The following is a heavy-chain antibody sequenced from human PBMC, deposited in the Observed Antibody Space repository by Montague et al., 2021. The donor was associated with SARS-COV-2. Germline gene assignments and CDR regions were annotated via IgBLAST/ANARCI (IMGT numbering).Heavy chain of an antibody. Sequence: SLRLSCAASGFPFSSAWMTWVRQSPGKGLEWVGRIKSKAVGGAIQYATSVKGRFTISRDDSENTLYLQMDSLTTEDTAVYYCTADFSDTAEQMAQTDLWGQGTLVTVSS. CDR3: TADFSDTAEQMAQTDL. CDR1: GFPFSSAW. V-gene: IGHV3-15*01. D-gene: IGHD5-24*01. J-gene: IGHJ5*02. CDR2: IKSKAVGGAI.